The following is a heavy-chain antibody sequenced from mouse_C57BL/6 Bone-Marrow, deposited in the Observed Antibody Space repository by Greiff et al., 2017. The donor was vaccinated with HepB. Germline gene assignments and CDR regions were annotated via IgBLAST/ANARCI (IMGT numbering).Heavy chain of an antibody. Sequence: EVQLQQSGPELVKPGASVKISCKASGYTFTDYYMNWVKQSHGKSLEWIGDINPNNGGTSYNQKFKGKATLTVDKSSSTAYMELRSLTSEDSAVYYCARWGAYYSNLRWYFDVWGTGTTVTVSS. V-gene: IGHV1-26*01. J-gene: IGHJ1*03. CDR2: INPNNGGT. D-gene: IGHD2-5*01. CDR1: GYTFTDYY. CDR3: ARWGAYYSNLRWYFDV.